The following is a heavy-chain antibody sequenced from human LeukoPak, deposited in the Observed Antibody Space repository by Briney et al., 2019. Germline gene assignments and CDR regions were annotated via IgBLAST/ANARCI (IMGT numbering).Heavy chain of an antibody. CDR3: ARGQVEMATITSGFDFDY. CDR1: GGSISSYY. Sequence: SETLSLTCTVSGGSISSYYWSWIRQPAGKGLEWIGRIYTSGSTNYNPSLKSRVTISVDTSKNQFSLKLSSVTAADTAVYYCARGQVEMATITSGFDFDYWGQGTLVTVSS. V-gene: IGHV4-4*07. D-gene: IGHD5-24*01. CDR2: IYTSGST. J-gene: IGHJ4*02.